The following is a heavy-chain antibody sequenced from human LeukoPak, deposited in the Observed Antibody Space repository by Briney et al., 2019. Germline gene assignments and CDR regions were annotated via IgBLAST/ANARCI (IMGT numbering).Heavy chain of an antibody. CDR2: IYYSGTT. V-gene: IGHV4-59*08. Sequence: SETLSLTCTVSGGSISPYYWSWIRQPPGKGLEWIGYIYYSGTTNYNPSLKSQVTMSVDTSNNHLSLGLTSVTAADTALYYCARHSYNYYGLDVWGQGTTITVSS. CDR1: GGSISPYY. J-gene: IGHJ6*02. CDR3: ARHSYNYYGLDV.